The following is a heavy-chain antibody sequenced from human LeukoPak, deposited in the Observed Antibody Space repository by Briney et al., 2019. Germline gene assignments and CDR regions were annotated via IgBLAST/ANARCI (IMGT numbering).Heavy chain of an antibody. CDR3: ARGGFGSGSYYNDNWFDP. CDR1: GYTFTGYY. Sequence: ASVKVSCKASGYTFTGYYMHWVRQAPGQGLEWMGWINPNSGGTNYAQKFQGRVTMTRDTSISTAYMELSRLRSDDTAVYYCARGGFGSGSYYNDNWFDPWGLGTLVTVSS. V-gene: IGHV1-2*02. J-gene: IGHJ5*02. D-gene: IGHD3-10*01. CDR2: INPNSGGT.